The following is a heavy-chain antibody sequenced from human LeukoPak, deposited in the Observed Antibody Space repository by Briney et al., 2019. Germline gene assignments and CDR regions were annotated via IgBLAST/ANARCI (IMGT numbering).Heavy chain of an antibody. CDR3: ARVRPTTYSSGYYYVDY. V-gene: IGHV1-18*01. D-gene: IGHD3-22*01. Sequence: ASVKVSCKASGYTLTSYGISWVRQAPGQGLEWMGWISAYNGNTKYAQNLQGRVTMTTDTSTSTAYMELRSLRSDDTAVYYCARVRPTTYSSGYYYVDYWGQGTLVTVSS. CDR2: ISAYNGNT. CDR1: GYTLTSYG. J-gene: IGHJ4*02.